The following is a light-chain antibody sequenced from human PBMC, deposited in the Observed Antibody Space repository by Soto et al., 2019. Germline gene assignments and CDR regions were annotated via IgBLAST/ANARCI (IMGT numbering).Light chain of an antibody. J-gene: IGKJ1*01. V-gene: IGKV1-5*01. Sequence: EKIHSSSTLSASDGDRLTITCRASQTIRRWLAWYQQRPGKAPKVPIYDASTLESGVPARFSGSGSETEFTLTISSLQPEDSATYYCQHYNSDPWTFGQGTKV. CDR3: QHYNSDPWT. CDR2: DAS. CDR1: QTIRRW.